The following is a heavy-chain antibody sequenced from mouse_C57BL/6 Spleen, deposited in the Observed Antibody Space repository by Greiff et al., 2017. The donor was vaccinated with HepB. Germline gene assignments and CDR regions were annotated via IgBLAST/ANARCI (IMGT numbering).Heavy chain of an antibody. Sequence: VQLKESGPGLVKPSQSLSLTCSVTGYSITSGYYWNWIRQFPGNKLEWMGYISYDGSNNYNPSLKNRISITRDTSKNQFFLKLNSVTTEDTATYYCARRGTTVPYYFDYWGQGTTLTVSS. V-gene: IGHV3-6*01. CDR3: ARRGTTVPYYFDY. CDR2: ISYDGSN. J-gene: IGHJ2*01. CDR1: GYSITSGYY. D-gene: IGHD1-1*01.